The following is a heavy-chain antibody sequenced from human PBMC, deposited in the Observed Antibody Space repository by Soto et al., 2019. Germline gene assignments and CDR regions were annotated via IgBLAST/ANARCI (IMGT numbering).Heavy chain of an antibody. CDR3: AYLVGATPHNWFDP. CDR2: ISAYNGNT. D-gene: IGHD1-26*01. J-gene: IGHJ5*02. V-gene: IGHV1-18*01. CDR1: GYTFTSYG. Sequence: ASVKVSCKASGYTFTSYGISWVRQAPGQGLEWMGWISAYNGNTNYAQKLQGRVTMTTDTSTSTAYMELRSPRSDDTAVYYCAYLVGATPHNWFDPWGQGTLVTVSS.